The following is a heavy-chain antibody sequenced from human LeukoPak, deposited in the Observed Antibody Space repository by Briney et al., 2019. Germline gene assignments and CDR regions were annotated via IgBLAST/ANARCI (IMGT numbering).Heavy chain of an antibody. CDR1: GFTFTTYS. CDR3: ARAAAAAGTNYYYYGMDV. D-gene: IGHD6-13*01. V-gene: IGHV3-21*01. Sequence: GGSLRLSCAASGFTFTTYSMNWVRQAPGKGLEWVSSISSSSSYIYYADSVKGRFTISRDNAKNSLYLQMNSLRAEDTAMYYCARAAAAAGTNYYYYGMDVWGQGTTVTVSS. CDR2: ISSSSSYI. J-gene: IGHJ6*02.